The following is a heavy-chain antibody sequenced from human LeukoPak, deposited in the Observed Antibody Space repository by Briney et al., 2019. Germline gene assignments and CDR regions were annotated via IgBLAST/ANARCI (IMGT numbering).Heavy chain of an antibody. J-gene: IGHJ4*02. CDR3: AKSYPPLLPFDY. CDR1: GFTFSSYA. V-gene: IGHV3-30-3*02. CDR2: ISYDGSNK. Sequence: GRSLRLSCAASGFTFSSYAMHWVRQAPGKGLEWVAVISYDGSNKYYADSVKGRFTISRDNSKNTLYLQMNSLRAEDTAVYYCAKSYPPLLPFDYWGQGTLVTVSS. D-gene: IGHD2-15*01.